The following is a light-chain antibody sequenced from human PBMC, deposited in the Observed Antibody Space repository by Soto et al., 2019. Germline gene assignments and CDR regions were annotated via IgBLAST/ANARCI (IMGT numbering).Light chain of an antibody. CDR2: GAS. V-gene: IGKV3-20*01. Sequence: EIVLTQSPGTLSLSPGDRATRSCRTSQSTTNNYLAWYQQKPGQAPRLLIYGASSRATGIPDRFSGSGSGTDFTLTISRLEPEDFAVYYCHQYGTSPETFGQGTKVDIK. CDR3: HQYGTSPET. CDR1: QSTTNNY. J-gene: IGKJ1*01.